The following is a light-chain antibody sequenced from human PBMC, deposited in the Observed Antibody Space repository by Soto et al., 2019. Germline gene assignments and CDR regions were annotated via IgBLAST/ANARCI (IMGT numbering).Light chain of an antibody. CDR1: QNIYSN. CDR3: QQYGDPPYT. V-gene: IGKV3-20*01. Sequence: IVMTQSPATLSLSPLEISTLSCRASQNIYSNVAWYQQRPGQAPRLLIYRASTRATGTPDRFSGSGSGTDFALTISRLEPEDFAVYYCQQYGDPPYTFGQGTKVDIK. CDR2: RAS. J-gene: IGKJ2*01.